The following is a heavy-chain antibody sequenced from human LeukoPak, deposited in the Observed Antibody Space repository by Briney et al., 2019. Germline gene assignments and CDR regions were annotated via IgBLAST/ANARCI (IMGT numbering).Heavy chain of an antibody. CDR1: GFTFNDYY. CDR3: VSGGENSITIFGVVTTAFDY. D-gene: IGHD3-3*01. J-gene: IGHJ4*02. CDR2: ISSSGSTI. Sequence: GGSLRLSCAASGFTFNDYYMSWIRQAPGKGLEWVSYISSSGSTIYYADSVKGRFTISRDNAKNSLYLQMNSLRAEDTAVYYCVSGGENSITIFGVVTTAFDYWGQGTLVTVSS. V-gene: IGHV3-11*01.